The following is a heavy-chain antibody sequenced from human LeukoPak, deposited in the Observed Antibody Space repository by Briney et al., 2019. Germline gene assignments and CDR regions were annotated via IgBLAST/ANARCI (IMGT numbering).Heavy chain of an antibody. D-gene: IGHD3-10*01. CDR1: GFTFSSYA. CDR2: ISGDTKTI. Sequence: QLGGSLRLSCAASGFTFSSYAMNWVRQAPGKGLEWLSYISGDTKTIYYADSVKGRFTISRDDAKNSLYLQMNSLRDEDTAVYYCARDWYYYGSENYFPFQHWGLGTLVTVSS. V-gene: IGHV3-48*02. CDR3: ARDWYYYGSENYFPFQH. J-gene: IGHJ1*01.